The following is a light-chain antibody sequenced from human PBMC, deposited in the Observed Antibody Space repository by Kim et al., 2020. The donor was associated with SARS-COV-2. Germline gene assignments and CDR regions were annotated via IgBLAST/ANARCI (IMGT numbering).Light chain of an antibody. CDR1: QSLTSNY. CDR3: QQYGTSPT. CDR2: GAS. Sequence: LSAGERATLSCRASQSLTSNYLVWYQKKPGQAPRLLIYGASSRATGIRDRFSGSGSGTDFTLTISRLEPEDFAVYYCQQYGTSPTFGGGTKVDIK. J-gene: IGKJ4*01. V-gene: IGKV3-20*01.